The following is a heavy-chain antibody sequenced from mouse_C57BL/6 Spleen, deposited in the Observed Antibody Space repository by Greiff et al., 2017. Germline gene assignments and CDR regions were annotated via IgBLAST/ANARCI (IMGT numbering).Heavy chain of an antibody. J-gene: IGHJ4*01. CDR2: IWGGGGT. Sequence: VQVVESGPGLVAPSQSLSITCNVSGFSFTSYGVDWVRQPPGKGLEWLGVIWGGGGTNYNSALMSRLSISKENSKSQVFLKMNRMQTDDTAMYYCAKRTGTYARDYGGKGTSVTVSS. D-gene: IGHD4-1*01. CDR1: GFSFTSYG. CDR3: AKRTGTYARDY. V-gene: IGHV2-9*01.